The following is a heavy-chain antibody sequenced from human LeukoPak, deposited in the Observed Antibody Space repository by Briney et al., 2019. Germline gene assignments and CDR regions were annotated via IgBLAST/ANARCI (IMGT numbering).Heavy chain of an antibody. CDR2: MNPNSGNT. CDR1: GYTFTSYD. D-gene: IGHD6-13*01. V-gene: IGHV1-8*03. J-gene: IGHJ6*03. CDR3: ARGGQHPAKYYYYYYMYG. Sequence: ASVKVSCKASGYTFTSYDINWVRQATGQGLEWMGWMNPNSGNTGYAQKFQGRVTITRNTSISTAYMELSSLRSEDTAVYYCARGGQHPAKYYYYYYMYGWGKGTTVTVSS.